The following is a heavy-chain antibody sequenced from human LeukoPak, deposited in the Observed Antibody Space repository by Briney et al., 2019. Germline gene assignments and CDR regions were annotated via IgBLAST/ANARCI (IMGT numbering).Heavy chain of an antibody. V-gene: IGHV4-4*02. CDR1: GGSISSNNW. CDR2: IYHSGST. J-gene: IGHJ4*02. CDR3: ARAAYYYGSGDY. Sequence: ASETLSLTCAVSGGSISSNNWWNWVRQPPGKGLEWIGEIYHSGSTNYNPSLKSRVTISVDKSKNQFSLKLTSVTAADTAVYYCARAAYYYGSGDYWGQGTLVTVSS. D-gene: IGHD3-10*01.